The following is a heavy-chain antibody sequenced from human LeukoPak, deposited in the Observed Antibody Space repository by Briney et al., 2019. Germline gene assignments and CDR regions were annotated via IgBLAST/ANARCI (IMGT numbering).Heavy chain of an antibody. D-gene: IGHD6-6*01. J-gene: IGHJ4*02. CDR2: INTDGSNT. CDR3: ARDQASFEFSSSGVFDY. V-gene: IGHV3-74*01. Sequence: GGSLRLSCAASGFTFSGYWMHWVRQAPGKGLLWVSSINTDGSNTIYADSVKGRFTISRDNAKNTLYLQMNSLRAEDTAVYYCARDQASFEFSSSGVFDYWGQGTPVTVSS. CDR1: GFTFSGYW.